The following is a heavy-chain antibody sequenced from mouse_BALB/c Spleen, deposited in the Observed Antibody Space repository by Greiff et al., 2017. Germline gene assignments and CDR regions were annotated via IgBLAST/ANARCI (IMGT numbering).Heavy chain of an antibody. CDR3: ARGVLLRPYAMDY. CDR2: ISSGGST. D-gene: IGHD1-1*01. V-gene: IGHV5-6-5*01. CDR1: GFTFSSYA. J-gene: IGHJ4*01. Sequence: EVLLVESGGGLVKPGGSLKLSCAASGFTFSSYAMSWVRQTPGKRLEWVASISSGGSTYYPDSVKGRFTISRDNARNILYLQMSSLRSEDTAMYYCARGVLLRPYAMDYWGQGTSVTVSS.